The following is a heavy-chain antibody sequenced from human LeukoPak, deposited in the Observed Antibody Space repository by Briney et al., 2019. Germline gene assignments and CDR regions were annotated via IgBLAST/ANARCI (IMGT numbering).Heavy chain of an antibody. V-gene: IGHV1-2*02. CDR1: GYTFTGYY. Sequence: ASVKVSCKASGYTFTGYYMHWVRQAPGQGLEWMGWINPNSGGTNYAQKFQGRVTMTRDTSISTAYMELSRLRSDDPAVYYCAGGYDFWSGYLNPASSAFYFDYWGQGTLVTVSS. D-gene: IGHD3-3*01. CDR3: AGGYDFWSGYLNPASSAFYFDY. CDR2: INPNSGGT. J-gene: IGHJ4*02.